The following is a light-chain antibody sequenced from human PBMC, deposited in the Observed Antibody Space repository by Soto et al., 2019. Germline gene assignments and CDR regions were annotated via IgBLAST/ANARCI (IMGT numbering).Light chain of an antibody. CDR3: QQSYVTPPIT. J-gene: IGKJ5*01. CDR2: DAS. V-gene: IGKV3-11*01. Sequence: ETMMTQSPDTLSVSLGERATLSCRASQSLRSSLAWYQQKPGQAPRLLIYDASNRATGIPARFSGSGSGTDFTLTISSLEPEDFAFYYCQQSYVTPPITFGQGTRLEIK. CDR1: QSLRSS.